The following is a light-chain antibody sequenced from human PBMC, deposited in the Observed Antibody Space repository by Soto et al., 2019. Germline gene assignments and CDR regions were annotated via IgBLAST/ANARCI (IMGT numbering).Light chain of an antibody. Sequence: DIVMTQSPDSLAVSLGERATINCKSSQNVSYSSNNKNYLAWYQQKPGQPPKLLISWSSTRESGVPDRFSGSGSETDFTLTISSLQAEDVAVYYCQQLYDIPPTFGQGTKVEIK. CDR2: WSS. J-gene: IGKJ2*01. V-gene: IGKV4-1*01. CDR3: QQLYDIPPT. CDR1: QNVSYSSNNKNY.